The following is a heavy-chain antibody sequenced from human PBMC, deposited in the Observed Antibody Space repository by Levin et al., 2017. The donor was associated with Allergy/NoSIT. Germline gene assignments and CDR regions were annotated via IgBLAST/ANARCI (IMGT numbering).Heavy chain of an antibody. Sequence: GESLKISCAASGFTFSSYGMHWVRQAPGKGLEWVAVIWYDGSNKYYADSVKGRFTISRDNSKNTLYLQMNSLRAEDTAVYYCARNRYYGSGKQPVRPGGYMDVWGKGTTVTVSS. J-gene: IGHJ6*03. D-gene: IGHD3-10*01. CDR1: GFTFSSYG. CDR3: ARNRYYGSGKQPVRPGGYMDV. V-gene: IGHV3-33*01. CDR2: IWYDGSNK.